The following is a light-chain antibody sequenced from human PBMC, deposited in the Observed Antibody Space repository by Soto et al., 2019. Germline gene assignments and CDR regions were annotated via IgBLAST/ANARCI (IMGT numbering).Light chain of an antibody. CDR3: QQYGSSPTWT. CDR1: QSVSSNY. V-gene: IGKV3-20*01. Sequence: QSPGTLSLSTGERATLSCRAIQSVSSNYLAWYQQKPGQAPRLLIYGASTRATGIPDRFSGSGSGTDFTLTISRLEPEDSAVYYCQQYGSSPTWTFGQGTKVDIK. CDR2: GAS. J-gene: IGKJ1*01.